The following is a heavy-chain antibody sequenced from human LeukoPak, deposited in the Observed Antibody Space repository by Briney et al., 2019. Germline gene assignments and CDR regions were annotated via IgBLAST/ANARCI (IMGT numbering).Heavy chain of an antibody. J-gene: IGHJ4*02. CDR3: ARAEPYCTNGVCYNVGFDY. Sequence: GGSLRLSCAASGFTFSSYWMPWVRQAPGKGLVWVSRINSDGSSTSYADSVKGRFTISRDNAKNTLYLQMNSLRAEDTAVYYCARAEPYCTNGVCYNVGFDYWGQGTLVTVSS. D-gene: IGHD2-8*01. CDR1: GFTFSSYW. V-gene: IGHV3-74*01. CDR2: INSDGSST.